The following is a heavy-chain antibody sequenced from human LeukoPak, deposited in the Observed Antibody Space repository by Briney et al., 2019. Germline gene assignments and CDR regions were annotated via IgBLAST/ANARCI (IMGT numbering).Heavy chain of an antibody. CDR2: IYYSGST. J-gene: IGHJ5*02. CDR1: GGSISSSSYY. Sequence: SETLSLTCTVSGGSISSSSYYWGWIRQPPGKGPEWIGSIYYSGSTYYNPSLKSRVTISVDTSKNQFSLKLSSVTAADTAVYYCATERWAEYSYGFNWFDPWGQGTLVTVSS. D-gene: IGHD5-18*01. CDR3: ATERWAEYSYGFNWFDP. V-gene: IGHV4-39*01.